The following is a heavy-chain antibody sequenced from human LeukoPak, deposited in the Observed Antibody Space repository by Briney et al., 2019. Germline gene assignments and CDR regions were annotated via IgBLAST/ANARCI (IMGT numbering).Heavy chain of an antibody. J-gene: IGHJ4*02. Sequence: GRSLRLSCAASGFTFSTYAVHWVRQAPGKGLEWVAVISYDGSKRYYADPVKGRFTISRDNSKNAFLQMNSLRAEDTAVYYCAREAGYSGSQGFDYWGQGTLVTVSS. D-gene: IGHD1-26*01. V-gene: IGHV3-30-3*01. CDR3: AREAGYSGSQGFDY. CDR2: ISYDGSKR. CDR1: GFTFSTYA.